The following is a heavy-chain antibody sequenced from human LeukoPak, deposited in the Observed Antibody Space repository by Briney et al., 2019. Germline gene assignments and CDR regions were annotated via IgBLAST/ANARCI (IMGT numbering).Heavy chain of an antibody. Sequence: GRSLRLSCAASGFTFSSYAMHWVRQAPGKGLEWVAVISYDGSNKYYADSVKGRFTISRDNSKNTLYLQMNSLRAEDTAVYYCASMIVVVITDPDAFDIWGQGTMVTVSS. CDR2: ISYDGSNK. CDR1: GFTFSSYA. V-gene: IGHV3-30-3*01. J-gene: IGHJ3*02. D-gene: IGHD3-22*01. CDR3: ASMIVVVITDPDAFDI.